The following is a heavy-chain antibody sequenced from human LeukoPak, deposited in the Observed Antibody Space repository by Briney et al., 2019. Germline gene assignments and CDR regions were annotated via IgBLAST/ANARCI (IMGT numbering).Heavy chain of an antibody. CDR3: ARSAYYYDSSGFN. J-gene: IGHJ4*02. CDR2: ISSSSSYI. Sequence: GGSLRLSCAASGFTFSSYSMNWVRQAPGKGLEWVSSISSSSSYIYYADSVKGRFTISRANAKNSLYLQMNSLRAEDTAVYYCARSAYYYDSSGFNWGQGTLVTVSS. CDR1: GFTFSSYS. V-gene: IGHV3-21*01. D-gene: IGHD3-22*01.